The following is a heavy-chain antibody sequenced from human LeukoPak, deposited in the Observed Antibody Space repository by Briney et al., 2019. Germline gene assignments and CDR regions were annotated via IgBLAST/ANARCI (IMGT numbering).Heavy chain of an antibody. D-gene: IGHD3-10*01. V-gene: IGHV3-48*01. CDR3: ATGSQIREADY. CDR2: ISGSTSTI. J-gene: IGHJ4*02. CDR1: GFTFSGYN. Sequence: GGSLRLSCAASGFTFSGYNMNWVRQAPGKGLEWVSYISGSTSTIFYADSVQGRFTISRDNAKNSLFLQMNSLRVEDTAVYYCATGSQIREADYWGPGTLVTVSS.